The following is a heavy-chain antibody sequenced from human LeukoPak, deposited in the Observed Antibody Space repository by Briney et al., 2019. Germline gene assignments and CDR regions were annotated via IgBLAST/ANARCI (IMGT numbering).Heavy chain of an antibody. Sequence: SETLSLTCSVSGGSIIDSNYHWTWIRQPAGKGLEWIGRIYKSGSTNYNPSLKSRVTLSVDTSNNQFFLELNSVTAADTAVYFCARYSGLAPGAYWGQGTLVVVSS. CDR2: IYKSGST. CDR1: GGSIIDSNYH. D-gene: IGHD6-19*01. V-gene: IGHV4-61*02. CDR3: ARYSGLAPGAY. J-gene: IGHJ4*02.